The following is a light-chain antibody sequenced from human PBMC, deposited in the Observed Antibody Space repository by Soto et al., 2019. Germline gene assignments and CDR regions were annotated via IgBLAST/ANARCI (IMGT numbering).Light chain of an antibody. CDR3: CSYAGSSTTVV. CDR2: DGS. V-gene: IGLV2-23*01. J-gene: IGLJ2*01. Sequence: QSVLTQPASVSGSPGQSITISCTGTSSDVGSYNLVSWYQQHPGKAPKLMIYDGSKPPSGVSNRFSGSKSGNTASLTISGLQAEDEADYYCCSYAGSSTTVVFGGGTKLTVL. CDR1: SSDVGSYNL.